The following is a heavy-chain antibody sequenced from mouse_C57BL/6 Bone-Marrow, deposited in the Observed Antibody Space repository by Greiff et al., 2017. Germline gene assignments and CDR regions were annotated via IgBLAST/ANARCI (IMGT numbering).Heavy chain of an antibody. CDR2: ISYDGSN. CDR3: ARWTTVVAHWYFDV. V-gene: IGHV3-6*01. CDR1: GYSITSGYY. J-gene: IGHJ1*03. Sequence: EVKLQESGPGLVKPSQSLSLTCSVTGYSITSGYYWNWIRQFPGNKLEWMGYISYDGSNNYNPSLKNRISITRDTSKNQFFLKLNSVTTEDTATYYCARWTTVVAHWYFDVWGTGTTVTVSS. D-gene: IGHD1-1*01.